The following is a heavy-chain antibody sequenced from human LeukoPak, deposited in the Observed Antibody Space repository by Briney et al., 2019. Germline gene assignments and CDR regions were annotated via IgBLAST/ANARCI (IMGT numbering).Heavy chain of an antibody. D-gene: IGHD4-11*01. J-gene: IGHJ5*02. Sequence: GGSLRLSCAASGFSFSSYAMTWARQAPVKGLEWVSAISGDGTRTYYADSVKGRFTISRDNSKNTLYLEMSSLRVEDTAIYYCARDLDYRIDPWGQGALVTVSS. V-gene: IGHV3-23*01. CDR1: GFSFSSYA. CDR3: ARDLDYRIDP. CDR2: ISGDGTRT.